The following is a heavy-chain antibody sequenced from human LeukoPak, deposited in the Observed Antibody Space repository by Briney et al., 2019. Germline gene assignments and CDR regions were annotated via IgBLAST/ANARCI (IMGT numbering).Heavy chain of an antibody. CDR3: ARDGINYYDSSGYFDY. CDR1: GFTFSSYG. V-gene: IGHV3-33*01. J-gene: IGHJ4*02. Sequence: GRSLRLSCAASGFTFSSYGMHWVRQAPGKGLEWVAVIWYDGSNKYYADTVKGRFTISRDNSKNTLYLQMNSLRAEDTAVYYCARDGINYYDSSGYFDYWGQGTLVTVSS. CDR2: IWYDGSNK. D-gene: IGHD3-22*01.